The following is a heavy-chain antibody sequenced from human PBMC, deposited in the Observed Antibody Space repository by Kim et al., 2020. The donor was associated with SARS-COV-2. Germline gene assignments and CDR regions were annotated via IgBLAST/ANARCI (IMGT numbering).Heavy chain of an antibody. J-gene: IGHJ4*02. CDR3: ARILTYCTGGSCFPSNFDH. CDR2: IDRGGGT. Sequence: SETLSLTCAVYGGSLSGYYGSWIRQSPGKGLEWIGQIDRGGGTNYNPSLKSRVTISIDMSKGQFSLKLSSLTDADTAICYCARILTYCTGGSCFPSNFDHWCKGTLRSLSA. V-gene: IGHV4-34*01. D-gene: IGHD2-15*01. CDR1: GGSLSGYY.